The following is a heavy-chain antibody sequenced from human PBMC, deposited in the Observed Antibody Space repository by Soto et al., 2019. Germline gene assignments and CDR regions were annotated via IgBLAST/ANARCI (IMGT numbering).Heavy chain of an antibody. CDR3: ARHRHPRGTVGATSPLDP. Sequence: DGQLVESGEGLVRPGGSLRPSCAISGSSVSSNYLSWVRQAQGKGLEWVSVHYSGGSTYYADSVQGRFTISRDKSNNTLYLQMRRVRAEDTAVYFCARHRHPRGTVGATSPLDPWGQGTQVTVSS. V-gene: IGHV3-53*01. CDR1: GSSVSSNY. CDR2: HYSGGST. D-gene: IGHD1-26*01. J-gene: IGHJ5*02.